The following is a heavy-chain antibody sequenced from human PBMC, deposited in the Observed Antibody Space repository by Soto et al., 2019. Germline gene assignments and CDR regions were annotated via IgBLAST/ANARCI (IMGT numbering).Heavy chain of an antibody. Sequence: ASVKVSCKASGYTFTSYGISWVRQAPGQGLEWMGWISAYNGNTNYAQKLQGRVTMTTDTSTSTAYMELRSPRSDDTAVYYCARRGSSWKDYAFDIWGQGTMVTVSS. D-gene: IGHD6-13*01. CDR1: GYTFTSYG. V-gene: IGHV1-18*01. CDR3: ARRGSSWKDYAFDI. J-gene: IGHJ3*02. CDR2: ISAYNGNT.